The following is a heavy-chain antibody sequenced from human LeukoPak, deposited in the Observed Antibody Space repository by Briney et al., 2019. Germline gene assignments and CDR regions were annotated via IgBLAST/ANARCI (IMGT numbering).Heavy chain of an antibody. V-gene: IGHV1-69*05. CDR1: GGTFSSYA. Sequence: SVKVSCKAFGGTFSSYAISWVRQAPGQGLEWMGGIIPIFGTANYAQKFQGRVTITTDESTSTAYMELSSLRSEDTAVYYCARGDPEYYDSSGYYFDYWGQGTPVTVSS. CDR3: ARGDPEYYDSSGYYFDY. CDR2: IIPIFGTA. J-gene: IGHJ4*02. D-gene: IGHD3-22*01.